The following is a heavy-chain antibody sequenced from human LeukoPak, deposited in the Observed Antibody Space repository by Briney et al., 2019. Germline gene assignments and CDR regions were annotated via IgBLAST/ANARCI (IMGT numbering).Heavy chain of an antibody. CDR2: IYTNGNT. CDR1: GGPFRNFF. CDR3: ASGSHFWSA. J-gene: IGHJ5*02. Sequence: SETLSLTCTVSGGPFRNFFWTWLRQPAGKGLEWIGRIYTNGNTNHNASLKSRVAMSVDTSKNQFFLNLTSVTAADTAVYYCASGSHFWSAWGQGTLVIVSS. D-gene: IGHD2-8*02. V-gene: IGHV4-4*07.